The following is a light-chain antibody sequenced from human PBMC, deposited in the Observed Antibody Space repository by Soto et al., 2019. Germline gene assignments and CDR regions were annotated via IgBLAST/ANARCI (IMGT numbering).Light chain of an antibody. CDR3: QHQYYYPWT. J-gene: IGKJ1*01. CDR2: AAS. CDR1: QDIHNY. V-gene: IGKV1-8*01. Sequence: AVLLTQSPSSFSASTGAMATITCRASQDIHNYLAWYKQVPDKSPKHLLYAASILQTGVPSPFSGRGSWSDFTLTIIGLQSEDFPISFCQHQYYYPWTFGQGTTVE.